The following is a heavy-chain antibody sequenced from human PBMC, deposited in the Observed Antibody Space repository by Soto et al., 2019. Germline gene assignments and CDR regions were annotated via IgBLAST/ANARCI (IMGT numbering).Heavy chain of an antibody. CDR3: AREIVTAGGNNYFDP. J-gene: IGHJ5*02. CDR1: GYSISSGYY. CDR2: VHQSGNT. Sequence: SETLSLTCAASGYSISSGYYWGWIRQTPGGGLEWIGSVHQSGNTYYNPSLKSRVTISVDTSNNQFSLRLNSLTAADTAVYFCAREIVTAGGNNYFDPWGPGSLVTVTS. V-gene: IGHV4-38-2*02. D-gene: IGHD2-21*02.